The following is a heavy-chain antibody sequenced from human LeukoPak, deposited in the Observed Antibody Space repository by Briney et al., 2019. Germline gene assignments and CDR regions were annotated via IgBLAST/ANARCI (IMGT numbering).Heavy chain of an antibody. Sequence: ASVKVSCKASGYTFTSYDINWVRQATGQGLEWMGWMNPNSGNTGYAQKFQGRVTMTRNTSISTAYMELSSLRSEDTAVEYCARRGRIEGAGRVDWFDPWGQGTLVTVSS. J-gene: IGHJ5*02. V-gene: IGHV1-8*01. CDR3: ARRGRIEGAGRVDWFDP. CDR2: MNPNSGNT. D-gene: IGHD6-13*01. CDR1: GYTFTSYD.